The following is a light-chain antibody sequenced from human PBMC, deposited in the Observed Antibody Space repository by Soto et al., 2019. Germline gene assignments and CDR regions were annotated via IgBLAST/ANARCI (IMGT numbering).Light chain of an antibody. CDR2: GAS. V-gene: IGKV3-15*01. J-gene: IGKJ2*01. CDR3: QQYNNWPRT. Sequence: EIVMTQSPATLSVSPGERATVSCRASQSVSSNLAWYQQKPGQAPRLLIYGASTRATGIPARFSGSVSGTEFTLTLGSLQSEDFAVYYCQQYNNWPRTFGQGTKLEIK. CDR1: QSVSSN.